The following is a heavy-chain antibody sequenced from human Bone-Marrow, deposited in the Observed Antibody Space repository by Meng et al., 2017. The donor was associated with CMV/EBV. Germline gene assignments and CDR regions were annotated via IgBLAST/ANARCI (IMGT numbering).Heavy chain of an antibody. V-gene: IGHV3-15*01. CDR2: IKSKTDGGTT. J-gene: IGHJ4*02. Sequence: GESLKISCAASGFTFSNAWMSWVRQAPGKGLEWVGRIKSKTDGGTTDYAAPVKGRFTISRDDSKNTLYLQMNSLKTEDTAVYYCTTDGIVVVPAAIDYWGQGTLVTASS. CDR3: TTDGIVVVPAAIDY. D-gene: IGHD2-2*02. CDR1: GFTFSNAW.